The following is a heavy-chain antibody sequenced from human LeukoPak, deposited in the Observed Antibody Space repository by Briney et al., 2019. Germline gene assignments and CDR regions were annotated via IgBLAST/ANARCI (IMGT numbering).Heavy chain of an antibody. Sequence: SVKVSCKTSADIFSSYAINWVRQAPGQRLEWMGRIIPLTGVVNYGQKLQTRVTISADKSTSTAYMEVSSLRFEDTAVYFCARGRIAAPLREYYGMDVWGQGTTVTVSS. CDR2: IIPLTGVV. V-gene: IGHV1-69*04. D-gene: IGHD6-13*01. CDR1: ADIFSSYA. CDR3: ARGRIAAPLREYYGMDV. J-gene: IGHJ6*02.